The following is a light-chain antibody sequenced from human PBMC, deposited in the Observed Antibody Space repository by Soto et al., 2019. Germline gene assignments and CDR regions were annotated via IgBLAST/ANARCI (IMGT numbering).Light chain of an antibody. V-gene: IGLV1-47*02. Sequence: QSVLTQPPSASGTPGQRVTISCSGSSSNIGSNYVYWYQQLPGTAPKLLIYRNNQRPSGVPDRFSGSKSGTSASLAISGLRSEDEDDYYCAAWDDSLSGSWVFGGGTQLTVL. CDR2: RNN. CDR1: SSNIGSNY. J-gene: IGLJ3*02. CDR3: AAWDDSLSGSWV.